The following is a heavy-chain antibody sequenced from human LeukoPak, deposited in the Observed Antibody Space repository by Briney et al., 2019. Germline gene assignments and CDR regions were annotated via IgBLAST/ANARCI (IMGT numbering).Heavy chain of an antibody. J-gene: IGHJ6*02. CDR1: GGSLNGHY. CDR3: AREFYYDYSGYYYRYSFYGMDV. D-gene: IGHD3-22*01. Sequence: SETLSLTCAVYGGSLNGHYWSWIRQPPGKGLEWIGEINHSGRTHYNPSLKSRIIISVDTSKSQFSLKLSSVTAADTAVYYCAREFYYDYSGYYYRYSFYGMDVWGQGTTVTVSS. CDR2: INHSGRT. V-gene: IGHV4-34*01.